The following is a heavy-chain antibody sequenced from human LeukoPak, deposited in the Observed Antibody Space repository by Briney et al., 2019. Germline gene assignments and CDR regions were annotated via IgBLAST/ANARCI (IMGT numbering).Heavy chain of an antibody. CDR1: GYTFTGYY. CDR3: ATSAGDYRAGHYYYMGV. J-gene: IGHJ6*03. D-gene: IGHD4-11*01. V-gene: IGHV1-2*02. CDR2: INPNTAGT. Sequence: GASVKVSCKASGYTFTGYYFHWVRQAPGLGLEWMGWINPNTAGTNYAQKFLGGVTLTWDTSISTAYMELNRLTSDDTAVYYCATSAGDYRAGHYYYMGVWGKGTSVTVSS.